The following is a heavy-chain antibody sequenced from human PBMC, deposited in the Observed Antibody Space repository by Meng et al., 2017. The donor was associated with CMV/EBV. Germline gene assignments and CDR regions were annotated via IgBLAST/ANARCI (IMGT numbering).Heavy chain of an antibody. CDR2: INPNSGGT. J-gene: IGHJ4*02. CDR1: GYTFTGYY. CDR3: ARTPMVRGVISHFDY. D-gene: IGHD3-10*01. V-gene: IGHV1-2*02. Sequence: ASVKVSCKASGYTFTGYYMHWVRQAPGQGLEWMGWINPNSGGTNYAQKFQGRVTMTRDPSISPAYMELSRLRSDDTAVYYCARTPMVRGVISHFDYWGQGTLVTVSS.